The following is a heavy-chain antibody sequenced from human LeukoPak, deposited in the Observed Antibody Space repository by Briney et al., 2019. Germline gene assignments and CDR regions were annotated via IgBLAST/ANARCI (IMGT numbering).Heavy chain of an antibody. CDR2: INTDSGHT. CDR1: GYTFNTYG. CDR3: PRKGCTGDCYILDY. V-gene: IGHV1-18*01. J-gene: IGHJ4*02. Sequence: ASVRVSCRASGYTFNTYGINLVRQAPGHGLEWMGWINTDSGHTNYAQNLQGIVTMTRDTSTGTAYMELKSLTSDDTAVYYCPRKGCTGDCYILDYWGQGTLVTVSS. D-gene: IGHD2-21*02.